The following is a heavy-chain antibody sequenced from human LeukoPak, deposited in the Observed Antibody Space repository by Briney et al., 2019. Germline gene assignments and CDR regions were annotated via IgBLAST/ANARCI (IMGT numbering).Heavy chain of an antibody. D-gene: IGHD6-19*01. CDR2: IIPIFGTA. J-gene: IGHJ4*02. CDR1: GYTFTHHG. CDR3: ARALQFDSSGWYGIYDY. Sequence: GASVKVSCKASGYTFTHHGISWVRQAPGQGLEWMGGIIPIFGTANYAQKFQGRVTITADESTSTAYMELSSLRSEDTAVYYCARALQFDSSGWYGIYDYWGQGTLVTVSS. V-gene: IGHV1-69*13.